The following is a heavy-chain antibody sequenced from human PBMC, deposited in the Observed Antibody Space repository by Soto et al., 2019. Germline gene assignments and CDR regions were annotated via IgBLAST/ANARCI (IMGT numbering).Heavy chain of an antibody. CDR3: ARDKGAYCGGDCYSTWFDP. Sequence: QVQLVQSEAEVKKPGASVKVSCKASGYTFTSYGISWVRKAPGQGLEWKGWSSGYNGNTNYAQKLQGRVTMTTDTSTSTAYMELRSLRSDDTAVYYCARDKGAYCGGDCYSTWFDPWGQGTLVTVSS. J-gene: IGHJ5*02. V-gene: IGHV1-18*01. D-gene: IGHD2-21*02. CDR2: SSGYNGNT. CDR1: GYTFTSYG.